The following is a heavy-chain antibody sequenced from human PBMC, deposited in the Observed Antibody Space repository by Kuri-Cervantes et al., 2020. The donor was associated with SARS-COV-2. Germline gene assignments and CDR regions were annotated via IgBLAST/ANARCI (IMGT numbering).Heavy chain of an antibody. V-gene: IGHV4-34*01. CDR3: ARGGGYTIFGVVTWVDYYYYYMDV. J-gene: IGHJ6*03. CDR2: IYYSGST. D-gene: IGHD3-3*01. Sequence: SQTLSLTCAVYGGSFSGYYWSWIRQPPGKGLEWIGSIYYSGSTYYNPSLRSRVTISVDTSKNQFSLKLSSVTAADTAVYYCARGGGYTIFGVVTWVDYYYYYMDVWGKGTTVTVSS. CDR1: GGSFSGYY.